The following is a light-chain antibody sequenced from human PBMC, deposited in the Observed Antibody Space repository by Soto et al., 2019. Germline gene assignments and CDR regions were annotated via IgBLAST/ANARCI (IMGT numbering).Light chain of an antibody. CDR2: RTS. CDR3: LLYYGGVQV. V-gene: IGLV7-43*01. CDR1: IGAVTTSNY. Sequence: QTVVTQETSVTVSPGGAVTLTCGSNIGAVTTSNYPNCLQQKPGKPPRTLTYRTSNTLPGTPSRFSVSVVGGKAVLRVSAVRPEDEADYYCLLYYGGVQVFVGGTKLTVL. J-gene: IGLJ2*01.